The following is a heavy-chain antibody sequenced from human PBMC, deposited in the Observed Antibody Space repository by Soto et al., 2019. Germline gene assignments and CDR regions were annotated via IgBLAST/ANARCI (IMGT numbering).Heavy chain of an antibody. V-gene: IGHV1-18*01. CDR3: ARFSGGSYNTYYFYYGMDV. CDR2: ISAYNGNT. J-gene: IGHJ6*02. CDR1: GYTFTSYG. D-gene: IGHD2-15*01. Sequence: ASVKVSCKASGYTFTSYGISWVRQAPGQGLDWMGWISAYNGNTKYAQDLQGRVTMTTDTSTSTAYMELRSLRSDDTAVYYCARFSGGSYNTYYFYYGMDVWGQGTTVTV.